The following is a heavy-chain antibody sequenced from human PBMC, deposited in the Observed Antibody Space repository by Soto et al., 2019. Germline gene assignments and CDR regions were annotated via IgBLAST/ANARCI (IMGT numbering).Heavy chain of an antibody. CDR1: GYTFTSYG. CDR3: ARTRTDYDFWSGYYLDY. D-gene: IGHD3-3*01. J-gene: IGHJ4*02. V-gene: IGHV1-18*01. Sequence: ASVKVSCKASGYTFTSYGISWVRQAPGQGLEWMGWISAYNGNTNYAQKLQGRVTMTTDTSTSTAYMELRSLRSDDTAVYYCARTRTDYDFWSGYYLDYWGQGTLVTVPS. CDR2: ISAYNGNT.